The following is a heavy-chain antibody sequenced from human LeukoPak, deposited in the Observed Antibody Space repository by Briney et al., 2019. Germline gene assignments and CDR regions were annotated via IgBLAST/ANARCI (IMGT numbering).Heavy chain of an antibody. D-gene: IGHD4-17*01. CDR3: ARGELYGDYDRAGPFAY. J-gene: IGHJ4*02. CDR1: GFTFSSYS. Sequence: PGGSLRLSCAASGFTFSSYSMNWVRQAPGRGLEWVSSISSRSSYIYYADSVKGRFTISRDNAKNSLYLQMNSLRAEDTAVYYCARGELYGDYDRAGPFAYWGQGTLVSVSS. V-gene: IGHV3-21*01. CDR2: ISSRSSYI.